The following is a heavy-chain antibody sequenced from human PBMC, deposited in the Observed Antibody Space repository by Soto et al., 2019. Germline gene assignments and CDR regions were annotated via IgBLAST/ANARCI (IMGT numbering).Heavy chain of an antibody. Sequence: GGSLSLSCAASGLTFGDYWFHWVRQVPGKGLLWVSQIKGYWGGSNYADSVKGRFSVSKDRAKNTLYLQMSSLEAEDTAVYYCARGKAGSGGAGDPLDLWGQGALVTVSS. D-gene: IGHD2-15*01. CDR3: ARGKAGSGGAGDPLDL. J-gene: IGHJ5*02. V-gene: IGHV3-74*01. CDR2: IKGYWGGS. CDR1: GLTFGDYW.